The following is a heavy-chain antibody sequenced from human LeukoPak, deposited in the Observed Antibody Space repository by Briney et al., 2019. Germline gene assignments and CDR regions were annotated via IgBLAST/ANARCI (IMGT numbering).Heavy chain of an antibody. CDR3: ARVKVGYSYGYYYYGMDV. J-gene: IGHJ6*02. CDR1: GATFSSYA. CDR2: IIPIFGTA. D-gene: IGHD5-18*01. Sequence: GASVKVSCKASGATFSSYAISWVRQAPGQGLEWMGGIIPIFGTANYAQKFQGRVTITADESTSTAYMELSSLRSEDTAVYYCARVKVGYSYGYYYYGMDVWGQGTTVTVSS. V-gene: IGHV1-69*13.